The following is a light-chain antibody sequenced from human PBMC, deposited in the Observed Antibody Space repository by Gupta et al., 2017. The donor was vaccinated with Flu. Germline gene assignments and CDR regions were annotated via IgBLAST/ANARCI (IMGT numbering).Light chain of an antibody. V-gene: IGLV6-57*03. CDR2: EDN. J-gene: IGLJ3*02. CDR1: SGSIASTY. CDR3: QSYDSSNQV. Sequence: CTRSSGSIASTYVQWYQQRPGSAPTTLIYEDNQSPSGVPDRFSGSIDSSSNSASLTIAGLKTEDEDDYYCQSYDSSNQVFGGGTKLTVL.